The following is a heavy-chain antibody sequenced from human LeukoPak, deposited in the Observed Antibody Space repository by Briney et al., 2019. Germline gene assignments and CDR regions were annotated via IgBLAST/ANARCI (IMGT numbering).Heavy chain of an antibody. D-gene: IGHD2-2*02. CDR3: AAAPILRGEGGEHYKYGMDV. CDR2: IHHNGTR. CDR1: VGSINSGNW. J-gene: IGHJ6*02. V-gene: IGHV4/OR15-8*01. Sequence: PSETLSLTCSVSVGSINSGNWWTWVRQSPGKGLEWIGEIHHNGTRNYNPSLKSRVTISAGTFKNHFSLIVTSLTAADTAVYYCAAAPILRGEGGEHYKYGMDVWGQGTTVIVSS.